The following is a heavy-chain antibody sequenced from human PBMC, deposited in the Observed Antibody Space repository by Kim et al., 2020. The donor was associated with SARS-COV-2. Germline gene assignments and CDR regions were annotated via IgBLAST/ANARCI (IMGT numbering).Heavy chain of an antibody. CDR3: ARRRGSSDAFDI. Sequence: SSPSFQGQVTISADKSISTAYLQWSSLKASDTAMYYCARRRGSSDAFDIWGQGTMVTVSS. V-gene: IGHV5-51*01. J-gene: IGHJ3*02. D-gene: IGHD6-6*01.